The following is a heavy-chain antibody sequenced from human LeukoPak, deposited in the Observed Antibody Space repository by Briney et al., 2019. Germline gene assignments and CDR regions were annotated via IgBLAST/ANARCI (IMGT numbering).Heavy chain of an antibody. V-gene: IGHV3-66*01. J-gene: IGHJ4*02. Sequence: SGGSLRLSCAAFGFIVRSNHINWVRQAPGKGLEWVSITYSGDTTYYADSVKGRFIISRDDSKNTLSLQMNDLRAEDTAVYYCARERPDSRNLDSWGRGALVTVSS. D-gene: IGHD1-14*01. CDR2: TYSGDTT. CDR3: ARERPDSRNLDS. CDR1: GFIVRSNH.